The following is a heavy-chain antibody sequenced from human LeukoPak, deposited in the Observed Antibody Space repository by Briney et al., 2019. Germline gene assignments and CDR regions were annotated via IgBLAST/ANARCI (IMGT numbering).Heavy chain of an antibody. D-gene: IGHD2-15*01. CDR2: IYYSESA. CDR3: ARQPRYCRGGSCYSAYFDY. CDR1: GASISSYC. Sequence: SETLSLTCTVSGASISSYCWSWIRQPPGKGLELIGYIYYSESANYNPSLKSRVTISVDTSKNQFSLKLSSVTVADTAVYYCARQPRYCRGGSCYSAYFDYWGQGTLVTVSS. V-gene: IGHV4-59*08. J-gene: IGHJ4*02.